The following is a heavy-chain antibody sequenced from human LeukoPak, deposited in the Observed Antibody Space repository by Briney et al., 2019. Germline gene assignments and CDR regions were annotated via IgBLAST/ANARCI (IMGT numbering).Heavy chain of an antibody. V-gene: IGHV3-30*02. CDR3: AKVAGSWYDYYYYYVDV. Sequence: PGGSLRLSCAASGFTFSSYWMHWVRQAPGKGLEWVAFIRYDGSNKYYADSVKGRFTISRDNSKNTLYLQMNSLRAEDTAVYYCAKVAGSWYDYYYYYVDVWGKGTTVTVSS. J-gene: IGHJ6*03. D-gene: IGHD6-13*01. CDR2: IRYDGSNK. CDR1: GFTFSSYW.